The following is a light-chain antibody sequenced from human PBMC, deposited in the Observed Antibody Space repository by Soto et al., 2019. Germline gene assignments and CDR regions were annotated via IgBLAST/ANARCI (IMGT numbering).Light chain of an antibody. Sequence: QSVLTQPPSVSAAPGQKVTISCSGSSSNIGHNYVCWYQHLPGTAPKLLIFDNDKRPSGIPDRFSGSKSVTSATLGITGLQAGDEADYYCGTWDSSLSVGLFGGGTKLTVL. V-gene: IGLV1-51*01. CDR2: DND. CDR1: SSNIGHNY. CDR3: GTWDSSLSVGL. J-gene: IGLJ2*01.